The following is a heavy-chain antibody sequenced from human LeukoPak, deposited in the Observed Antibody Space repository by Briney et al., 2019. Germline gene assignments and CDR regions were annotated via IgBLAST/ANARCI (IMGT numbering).Heavy chain of an antibody. D-gene: IGHD2-2*01. V-gene: IGHV6-1*01. CDR2: TYYTSEWKN. CDR3: ARDAPGQSYFDH. Sequence: SQTLSLTCALYGDSVSGNRAVWNWLRQSPSRGLEWLGRTYYTSEWKNHYAESVRRRITINPDTSKNEFSLHLSSVTPEDTAVYYCARDAPGQSYFDHWGQGTLVTVSS. CDR1: GDSVSGNRAV. J-gene: IGHJ4*02.